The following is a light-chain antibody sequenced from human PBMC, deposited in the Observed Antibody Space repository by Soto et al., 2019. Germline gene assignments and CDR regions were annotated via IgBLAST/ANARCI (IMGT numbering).Light chain of an antibody. CDR2: DVS. V-gene: IGLV2-14*03. J-gene: IGLJ1*01. Sequence: QSALTQPASVSGSPGQSITISCTGTSSDIGAYNFVSWYQQHPGKAPKLMIYDVSDRPSGVSNRFSGSKSCNTASLTISGLQAEDEADYYCSSYTSSTFYVFGTGTKVTVL. CDR1: SSDIGAYNF. CDR3: SSYTSSTFYV.